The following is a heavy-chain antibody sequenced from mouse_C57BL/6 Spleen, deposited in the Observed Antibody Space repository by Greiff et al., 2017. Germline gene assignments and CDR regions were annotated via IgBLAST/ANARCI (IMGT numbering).Heavy chain of an antibody. CDR3: ARWGYGYDEGAY. J-gene: IGHJ3*01. CDR2: IYPGDGDT. D-gene: IGHD2-2*01. V-gene: IGHV1-80*01. Sequence: VQLQESGAELVKPGASVKISCKASGYAFSSYWMNWVKQRPGKGLEWIGQIYPGDGDTNYNGKFKGKATLTADKSSSTAYMQLSSLTSEDSAVYCCARWGYGYDEGAYWGQGTLVTVSA. CDR1: GYAFSSYW.